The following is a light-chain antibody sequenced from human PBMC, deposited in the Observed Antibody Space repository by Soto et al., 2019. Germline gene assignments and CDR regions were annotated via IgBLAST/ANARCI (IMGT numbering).Light chain of an antibody. CDR1: QSISSW. J-gene: IGKJ5*01. Sequence: DIQMTQSPSTLSASVGDRVTITCRASQSISSWLAWYQQKPGKAPKLLIYAASSLQSGVPSRFSGSGSGTDFTLTISSLQPEDFATYYCQQANSPWTFGQGTRLEI. V-gene: IGKV1-12*01. CDR2: AAS. CDR3: QQANSPWT.